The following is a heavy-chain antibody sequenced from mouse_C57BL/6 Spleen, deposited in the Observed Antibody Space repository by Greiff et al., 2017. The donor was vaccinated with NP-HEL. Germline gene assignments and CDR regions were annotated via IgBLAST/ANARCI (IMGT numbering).Heavy chain of an antibody. CDR3: ARRAYEPYYAMDY. CDR1: GFSLSTSGMG. Sequence: QVTLKVSGPGILQPSQTLSLTCSFSGFSLSTSGMGVSWIRQPSGKGLEWLAHIYWDDDKRYNPSLNSRPSISKDTSRNQVFLKIPSVDTADTATDYCARRAYEPYYAMDYWGQGTSVTVSS. J-gene: IGHJ4*01. D-gene: IGHD2-3*01. V-gene: IGHV8-12*01. CDR2: IYWDDDK.